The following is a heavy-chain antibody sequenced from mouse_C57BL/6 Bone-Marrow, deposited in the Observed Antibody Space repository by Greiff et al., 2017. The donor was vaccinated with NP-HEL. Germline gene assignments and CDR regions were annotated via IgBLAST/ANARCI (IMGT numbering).Heavy chain of an antibody. CDR1: GFTFSSYT. V-gene: IGHV5-9*01. D-gene: IGHD1-1*01. Sequence: EVQVVESGGGLVKPGGSLKLSCAASGFTFSSYTMSWVRQTPEKRLEWVATISGGGGNTYYPDSVKGRFTISRDNAKNTLYLQMSSLRSEDTALYYWARDYGSSCSFAYWGQGTLVTVSA. CDR2: ISGGGGNT. CDR3: ARDYGSSCSFAY. J-gene: IGHJ3*01.